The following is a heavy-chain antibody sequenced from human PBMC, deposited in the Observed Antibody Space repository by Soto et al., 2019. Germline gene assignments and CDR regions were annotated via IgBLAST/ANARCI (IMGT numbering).Heavy chain of an antibody. V-gene: IGHV1-69*13. Sequence: ASVKVSCKASGGTFSSYAISWVRQAPGQGLEWMGGIIPIFGTANYAQKFQGRVTITADESTSTAYMELSSLRSEDTAVYYCAGLWSSGWYNNDYWGQGTLVTVSS. CDR3: AGLWSSGWYNNDY. CDR2: IIPIFGTA. J-gene: IGHJ4*02. CDR1: GGTFSSYA. D-gene: IGHD6-19*01.